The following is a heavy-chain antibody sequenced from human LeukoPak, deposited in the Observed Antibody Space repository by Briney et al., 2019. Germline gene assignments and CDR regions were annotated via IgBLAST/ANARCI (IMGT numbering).Heavy chain of an antibody. V-gene: IGHV1-69*05. CDR2: IIPIFGTA. CDR3: ARDPSSSWSYNWFDP. CDR1: GGTFSSYA. J-gene: IGHJ5*02. D-gene: IGHD6-13*01. Sequence: SVKVSCKASGGTFSSYAISWVRQAPGQGLDWMGRIIPIFGTANYAQKFQGRVTITTDESTSTAYMELSSLRSEDTAVYYCARDPSSSWSYNWFDPWGQGTLVTVSS.